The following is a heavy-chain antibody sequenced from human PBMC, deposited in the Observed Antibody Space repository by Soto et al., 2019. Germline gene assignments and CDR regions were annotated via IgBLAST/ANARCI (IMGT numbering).Heavy chain of an antibody. D-gene: IGHD3-10*01. CDR2: ISATGDKT. CDR3: TKWSGFGDA. CDR1: GFDFSSNS. V-gene: IGHV3-23*01. J-gene: IGHJ5*02. Sequence: GVPRRLSCAASGFDFSSNSMTWVRQAPGKGLEWVSGISATGDKTFYLDSVRGRFTVSRDIYKNILYLHMSSLRAEDTAVYYCTKWSGFGDAWGQGTLVTVSS.